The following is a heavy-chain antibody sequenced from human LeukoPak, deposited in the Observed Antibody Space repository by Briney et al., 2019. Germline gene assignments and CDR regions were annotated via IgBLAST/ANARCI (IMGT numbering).Heavy chain of an antibody. CDR3: AKGYYYDSSGYYDY. D-gene: IGHD3-22*01. CDR2: ISWNSGSI. J-gene: IGHJ4*02. CDR1: GFTFDDYA. Sequence: GRSLRLSCAASGFTFDDYAMHWVRQAPGKGLEWVSGISWNSGSIGYADSVKGRFTISRDNAKNSLYLQMNSLRAEDTALYYCAKGYYYDSSGYYDYWGQGTLVTVFS. V-gene: IGHV3-9*01.